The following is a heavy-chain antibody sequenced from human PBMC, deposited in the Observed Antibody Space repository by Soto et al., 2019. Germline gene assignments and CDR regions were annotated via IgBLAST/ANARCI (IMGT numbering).Heavy chain of an antibody. CDR2: IIPILGIA. D-gene: IGHD2-15*01. Sequence: SVKVSCKASGGTFSSYTISWVRQAPGQGLEWMGRIIPILGIANYAQKFQGRVTITADKSTSTAYMELSSLRSEDTAVYYCARGFGVVVAATPLNYWGQGTLVTVSS. CDR3: ARGFGVVVAATPLNY. V-gene: IGHV1-69*02. J-gene: IGHJ4*02. CDR1: GGTFSSYT.